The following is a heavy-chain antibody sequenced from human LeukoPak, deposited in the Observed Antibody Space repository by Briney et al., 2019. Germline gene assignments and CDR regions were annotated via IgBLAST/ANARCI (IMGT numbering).Heavy chain of an antibody. D-gene: IGHD3-22*01. Sequence: GSLRLSCASSGFTFSDYYMSWIRQAPGKGLEWVSYISSSGSTIYYADSVKGRFTISRDNATNSLYLQMNSLRAEDTAVYYCARGLTYYYDSSGYSWGQGTLVTVSS. J-gene: IGHJ5*02. CDR1: GFTFSDYY. CDR2: ISSSGSTI. CDR3: ARGLTYYYDSSGYS. V-gene: IGHV3-11*01.